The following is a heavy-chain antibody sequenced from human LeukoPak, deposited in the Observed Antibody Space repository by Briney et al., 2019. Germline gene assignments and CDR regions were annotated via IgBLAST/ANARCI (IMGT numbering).Heavy chain of an antibody. CDR3: ARDRAGDSFDI. CDR1: GGSFSGYY. V-gene: IGHV4-34*01. Sequence: PSETLSLTCAVYGGSFSGYYWSWIRQPPGKGLEWIGEINHSGSTNYNPSLKSRVAISVDTSKNQFSLNLNLVTAADTAVYYCARDRAGDSFDIWGQGTLVTVSS. J-gene: IGHJ3*02. D-gene: IGHD7-27*01. CDR2: INHSGST.